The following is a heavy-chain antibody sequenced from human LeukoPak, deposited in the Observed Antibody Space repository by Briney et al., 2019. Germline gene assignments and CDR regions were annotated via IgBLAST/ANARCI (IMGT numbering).Heavy chain of an antibody. V-gene: IGHV4-4*07. Sequence: SETLSLTCTVSGGSISSYYWSWIRQPAGKGLEWIGRIHTSGSTNYNPSLKSRVTISVDTSKNQFSLKLGSVTAADTAVYYCATVWRGREGYLDYWGQGILVTVSS. D-gene: IGHD1-26*01. J-gene: IGHJ4*02. CDR3: ATVWRGREGYLDY. CDR2: IHTSGST. CDR1: GGSISSYY.